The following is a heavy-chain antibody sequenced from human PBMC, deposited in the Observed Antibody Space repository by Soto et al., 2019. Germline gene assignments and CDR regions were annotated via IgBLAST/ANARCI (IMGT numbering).Heavy chain of an antibody. V-gene: IGHV3-23*01. Sequence: GGSLRLSCAASGFTFSSYAMSWVRQAPGKGLEWVSAISGSGGSTYYADSVKGRFTISRDNSKNTLYLQMNSLRAEDTAVYYCAKEGYGDSLRDYYYGMDVWGQGTTVTVSS. CDR1: GFTFSSYA. J-gene: IGHJ6*02. D-gene: IGHD4-17*01. CDR3: AKEGYGDSLRDYYYGMDV. CDR2: ISGSGGST.